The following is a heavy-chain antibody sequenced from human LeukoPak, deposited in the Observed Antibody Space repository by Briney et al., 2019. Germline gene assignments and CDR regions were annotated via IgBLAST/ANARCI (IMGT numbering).Heavy chain of an antibody. Sequence: PSETLSLTCTVSGVTISSSSYYWGWIRQPPGKGLEWIGSIYYSGSTYDDPSLKSRVTISVDTSKNQFSLKLSSVTAADTAVYYCARHLRIAATACFDYWGQGTLVTVPS. CDR1: GVTISSSSYY. CDR3: ARHLRIAATACFDY. D-gene: IGHD6-13*01. V-gene: IGHV4-39*01. CDR2: IYYSGST. J-gene: IGHJ4*02.